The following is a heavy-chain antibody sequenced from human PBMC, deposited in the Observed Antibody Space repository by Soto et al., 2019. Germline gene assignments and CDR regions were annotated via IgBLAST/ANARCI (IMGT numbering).Heavy chain of an antibody. CDR2: LSFDGITK. CDR3: AKDGAWELLPAFGMDV. Sequence: QVQLVESGGGVVQPGRSLRLSCAASGFSFSSYGMHWVRQAPGKGLEWVAGLSFDGITKHYADSVKGQFTISRDNSKNTMYLYMNSLRPEDTAIYYCAKDGAWELLPAFGMDVWGQGTTVTVSS. CDR1: GFSFSSYG. D-gene: IGHD3-10*01. V-gene: IGHV3-30*18. J-gene: IGHJ6*01.